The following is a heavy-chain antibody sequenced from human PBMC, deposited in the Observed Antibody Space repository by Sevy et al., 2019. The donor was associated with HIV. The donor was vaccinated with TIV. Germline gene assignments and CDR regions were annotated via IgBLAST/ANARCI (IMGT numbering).Heavy chain of an antibody. Sequence: GGSLRLSCAASGFTFSNAWMSWVRQAPGKGLEWVGRIKSKTDGGTTDYAAPVKGRFTISRDDSKNTLYLQMNSLKTEYTAVYYCTTGTMVRGVYDYWGQGTLVTVSS. D-gene: IGHD3-10*01. CDR2: IKSKTDGGTT. CDR1: GFTFSNAW. J-gene: IGHJ4*02. V-gene: IGHV3-15*01. CDR3: TTGTMVRGVYDY.